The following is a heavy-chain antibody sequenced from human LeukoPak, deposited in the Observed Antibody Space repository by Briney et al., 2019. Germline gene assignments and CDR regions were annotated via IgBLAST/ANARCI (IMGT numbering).Heavy chain of an antibody. CDR2: IWYDGSKK. D-gene: IGHD1-26*01. CDR3: AREGSGSYYVDY. CDR1: GFSFDGYG. J-gene: IGHJ4*02. V-gene: IGHV3-33*01. Sequence: GGSLRLSCAASGFSFDGYGMHWVRQAPGGGLEWLAVIWYDGSKKYYADSVKGRFTISRDNSENTLYLEMNSLRAEDTAVYYCAREGSGSYYVDYWGQRTLVTFST.